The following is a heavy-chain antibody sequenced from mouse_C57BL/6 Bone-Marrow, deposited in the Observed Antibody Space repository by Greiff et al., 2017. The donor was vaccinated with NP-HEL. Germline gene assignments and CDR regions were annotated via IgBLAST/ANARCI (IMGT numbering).Heavy chain of an antibody. D-gene: IGHD4-1*01. V-gene: IGHV3-6*01. CDR1: GYSITSGYY. CDR3: ARDSWDGFDY. Sequence: EVKLMESGPGLVKPSQSLSLTCSVTGYSITSGYYWNWIRQFPGNKLEWMGYISYDGSNNYNPSLKNRISITRDTSKNQFFLKLNSVTTEDTATYYCARDSWDGFDYWGQGTTLTVSS. J-gene: IGHJ2*01. CDR2: ISYDGSN.